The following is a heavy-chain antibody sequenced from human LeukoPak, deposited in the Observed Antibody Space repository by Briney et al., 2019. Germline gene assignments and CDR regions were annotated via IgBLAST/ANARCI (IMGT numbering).Heavy chain of an antibody. CDR1: GGTFSSFA. CDR3: ASEFLGYCSGGSCYRGGFYFAY. J-gene: IGHJ4*02. Sequence: SGKVSWKASGGTFSSFAISWVRQAHGQGREWIGRIIPMFGTANYAQKCLGRVTITTDESTSTAYMELSSLRSEDTAVYYCASEFLGYCSGGSCYRGGFYFAYWGQGTLVTVSS. CDR2: IIPMFGTA. D-gene: IGHD2-15*01. V-gene: IGHV1-69*05.